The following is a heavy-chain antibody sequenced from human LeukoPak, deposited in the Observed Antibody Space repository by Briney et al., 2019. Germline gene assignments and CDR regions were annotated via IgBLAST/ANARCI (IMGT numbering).Heavy chain of an antibody. CDR3: ARDPFVVVVPTVTRGDYFDY. CDR1: GFTFSNYA. Sequence: GRSLRLSCAASGFTFSNYAMHWVRQAPGKGLEWVAVISYDGNNKYYADSVKGRFTISRDSSKNTLYLQMNCLRAEDTAVYFCARDPFVVVVPTVTRGDYFDYWGQGTLVTVSS. CDR2: ISYDGNNK. D-gene: IGHD2-2*01. V-gene: IGHV3-30*04. J-gene: IGHJ4*02.